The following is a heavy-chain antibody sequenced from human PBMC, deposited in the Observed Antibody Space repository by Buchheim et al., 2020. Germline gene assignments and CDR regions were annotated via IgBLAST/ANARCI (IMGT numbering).Heavy chain of an antibody. CDR1: GFTFSSYG. D-gene: IGHD4-23*01. Sequence: QVQLVESGGGVVQPGRSLRLSCAAPGFTFSSYGMHWVRQAPGKGLEWVAVISYDGSNKYYADSVKGRFTISRDNSKNTLYLQMNSLRAEDTAVYYCAKDRDYGGNDYYYGMDVWGQGTT. CDR2: ISYDGSNK. V-gene: IGHV3-30*18. CDR3: AKDRDYGGNDYYYGMDV. J-gene: IGHJ6*02.